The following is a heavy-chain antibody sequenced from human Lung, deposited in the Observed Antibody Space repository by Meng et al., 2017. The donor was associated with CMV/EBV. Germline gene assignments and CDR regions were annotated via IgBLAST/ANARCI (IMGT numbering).Heavy chain of an antibody. Sequence: SEAYSSKSDYYWNWSGKHPEKGLEWMGYIHNSGNTYNNQTLSSKISMSVDKSKRKFYLKLTSVNAEDTDIYICARANDFWSGWWFDPWGQGALVTVSS. CDR2: IHNSGNT. J-gene: IGHJ5*02. D-gene: IGHD3-3*01. CDR3: ARANDFWSGWWFDP. CDR1: EAYSSKSDYY. V-gene: IGHV4-31*01.